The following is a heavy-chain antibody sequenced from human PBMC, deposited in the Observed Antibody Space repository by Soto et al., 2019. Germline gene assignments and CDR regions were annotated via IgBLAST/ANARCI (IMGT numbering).Heavy chain of an antibody. CDR2: ISYDGSNK. D-gene: IGHD3-22*01. J-gene: IGHJ4*02. CDR3: GGYDSSGYYYGIGY. V-gene: IGHV3-30*03. CDR1: GFTFSSYG. Sequence: ESGGGVVQPGRSLRLSCAASGFTFSSYGMHWVRQAPGKGLEWVAVISYDGSNKYYADSVKGRFTISRDNSKNTLYLQMNSLRAEDTAVYYCGGYDSSGYYYGIGYWGQGTLVTVSS.